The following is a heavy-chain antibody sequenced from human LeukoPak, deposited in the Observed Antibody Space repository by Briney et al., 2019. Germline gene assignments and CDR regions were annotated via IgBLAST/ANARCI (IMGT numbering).Heavy chain of an antibody. CDR3: ARYFDWLSYKYYFDY. CDR1: VGSISSNY. V-gene: IGHV4-59*08. D-gene: IGHD3-9*01. J-gene: IGHJ4*02. Sequence: SETLSLTCTVSVGSISSNYWSWIRQPPGSGLEWIGYLDYSGSTYYNPSLKSRVTISVDTSKNQFSLKLSSVTAADTAVYYCARYFDWLSYKYYFDYWGQGTLVTVSS. CDR2: LDYSGST.